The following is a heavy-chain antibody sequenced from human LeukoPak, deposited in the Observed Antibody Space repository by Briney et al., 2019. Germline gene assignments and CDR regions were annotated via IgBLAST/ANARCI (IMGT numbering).Heavy chain of an antibody. J-gene: IGHJ4*02. Sequence: SETLSLTCTVSDDSITDYYRGWIRQPPGKGLEWIGYFHNSGTSTYNPSLRSRVTISADTSKNQFSLKLNSLTTADTAVYYCTRGAGWLIDYWGQGILVTVSS. D-gene: IGHD3-16*01. CDR2: FHNSGTS. V-gene: IGHV4-59*01. CDR1: DDSITDYY. CDR3: TRGAGWLIDY.